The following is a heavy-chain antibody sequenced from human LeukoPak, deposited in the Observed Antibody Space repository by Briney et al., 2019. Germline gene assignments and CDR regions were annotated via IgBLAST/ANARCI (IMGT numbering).Heavy chain of an antibody. CDR1: GYTITGYY. Sequence: EASVKVSCKASGYTITGYYIHWVRQAPGQGLEWMGWINPNSGGTNYAQKFRGRVTMTRDTSISTAYMELSRLRSDDTAVYYCARPIYYYDSSGYYYDNFDYWGQGTLVTVSS. CDR3: ARPIYYYDSSGYYYDNFDY. D-gene: IGHD3-22*01. V-gene: IGHV1-2*02. CDR2: INPNSGGT. J-gene: IGHJ4*02.